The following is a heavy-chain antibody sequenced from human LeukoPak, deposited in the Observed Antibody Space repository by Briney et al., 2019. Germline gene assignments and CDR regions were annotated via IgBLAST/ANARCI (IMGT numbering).Heavy chain of an antibody. CDR2: ISGSGGST. CDR3: AKMEAWTTVTGSGVDY. J-gene: IGHJ4*02. V-gene: IGHV3-23*01. D-gene: IGHD4-17*01. CDR1: GFTFSSYA. Sequence: GGSLRLSCAASGFTFSSYAMSWVRQAPGKGLEWVSGISGSGGSTYYADSVKGRFTISRDNSKNTLYLQMNSLRAEDTAVYYCAKMEAWTTVTGSGVDYWGQGTLVTVSS.